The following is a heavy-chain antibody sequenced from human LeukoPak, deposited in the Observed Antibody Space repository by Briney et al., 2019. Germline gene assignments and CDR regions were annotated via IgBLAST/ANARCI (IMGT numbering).Heavy chain of an antibody. D-gene: IGHD6-6*01. Sequence: ASVKVSCKASGYTFTSYGISWVRQAPGQGLEWMGWINPNSGGTNYAQKFQGRVTMTRDTSISTAYMELSRLRSDDTAVYYCARVGFGLGYSSSFYYFDYWGQGTLVTVSS. CDR2: INPNSGGT. CDR1: GYTFTSYG. J-gene: IGHJ4*02. V-gene: IGHV1-2*02. CDR3: ARVGFGLGYSSSFYYFDY.